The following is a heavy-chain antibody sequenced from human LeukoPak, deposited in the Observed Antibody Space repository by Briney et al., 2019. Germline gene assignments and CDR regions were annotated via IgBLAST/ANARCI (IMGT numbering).Heavy chain of an antibody. CDR3: ARGRADWYPIDY. J-gene: IGHJ4*02. Sequence: SQTLSLTCAISGDSVSGNRSAWNWMRQSPLRGLEWLGRTYYRYKWNNEYAESVKSRLTINADKYKDQFSLQLNSVTHEDTAVYYCARGRADWYPIDYWGQGALVTVSS. V-gene: IGHV6-1*01. CDR2: TYYRYKWNN. CDR1: GDSVSGNRSA. D-gene: IGHD3-9*01.